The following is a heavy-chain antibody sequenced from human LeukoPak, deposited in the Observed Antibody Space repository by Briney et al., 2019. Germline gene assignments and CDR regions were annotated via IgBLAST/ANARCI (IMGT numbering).Heavy chain of an antibody. V-gene: IGHV3-23*01. CDR1: GFTFSSYA. J-gene: IGHJ3*02. CDR3: ARDGVDAFDI. Sequence: GGSLRLSCAASGFTFSSYAMSWVRQAPGKGLEWVPAISGSGGGTYIADSAKGRFTISRDNSKNTLYLQMNSLRAEDTAVYYCARDGVDAFDIWGQGTMVTVSS. CDR2: ISGSGGGT.